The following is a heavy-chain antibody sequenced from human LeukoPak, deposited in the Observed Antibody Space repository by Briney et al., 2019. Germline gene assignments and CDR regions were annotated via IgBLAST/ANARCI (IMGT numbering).Heavy chain of an antibody. CDR3: ATSPPNWNHDY. CDR2: SYYSGST. Sequence: PSETLSLTCCVSGGSISSSRYDWGWIRQPPGKGLEWSGSSYYSGSTYHNPALKSRVAISVDTSNTQFSLKLRSVTAADTAAYSCATSPPNWNHDYWGQGTLVTVSS. D-gene: IGHD1-14*01. V-gene: IGHV4-39*07. CDR1: GGSISSSRYD. J-gene: IGHJ4*02.